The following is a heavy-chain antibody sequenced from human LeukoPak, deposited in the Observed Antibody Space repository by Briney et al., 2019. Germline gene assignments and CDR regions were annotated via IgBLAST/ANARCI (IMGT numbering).Heavy chain of an antibody. CDR2: ISYDGSNK. D-gene: IGHD6-19*01. J-gene: IGHJ4*02. CDR1: GFTFSSYG. V-gene: IGHV3-30*18. Sequence: TGGSLRLSCAVSGFTFSSYGMHWVRLAPGKGLEWVAVISYDGSNKYYADSVKGRFTISRDNSKNTLYLQMNSLRAEDTAVYYCAKDRGAVASSYWGQGTLVTVSS. CDR3: AKDRGAVASSY.